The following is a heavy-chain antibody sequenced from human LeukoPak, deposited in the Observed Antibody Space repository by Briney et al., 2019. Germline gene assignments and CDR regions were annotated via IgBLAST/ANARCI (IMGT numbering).Heavy chain of an antibody. J-gene: IGHJ4*02. CDR2: IYPGDSDT. D-gene: IGHD6-19*01. CDR1: GDRFTSHW. V-gene: IGHV5-51*01. CDR3: ARRAISGWSLDF. Sequence: GESLKISCKDSGDRFTSHWIGWVRQMPGKGLEWMGIIYPGDSDTKYSPSFQGQVTISVDKSISTAYLQWNSLKASDTAMYYCARRAISGWSLDFWGQGTLVTVSS.